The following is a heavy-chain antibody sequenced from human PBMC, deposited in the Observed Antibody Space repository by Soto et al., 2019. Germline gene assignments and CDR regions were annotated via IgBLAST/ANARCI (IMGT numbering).Heavy chain of an antibody. D-gene: IGHD2-2*01. CDR1: GFTFSSYA. V-gene: IGHV3-23*01. CDR3: AKGLGGKYQLLSYGMDV. CDR2: ISGSGGST. Sequence: GGSLRLSCAASGFTFSSYAMSWVRQAPGKGLEWVSAISGSGGSTYYADSVKGRFTISRDNSKNTLYLQMNSLRAEDTAVYYCAKGLGGKYQLLSYGMDVWGQGTTVTVSS. J-gene: IGHJ6*02.